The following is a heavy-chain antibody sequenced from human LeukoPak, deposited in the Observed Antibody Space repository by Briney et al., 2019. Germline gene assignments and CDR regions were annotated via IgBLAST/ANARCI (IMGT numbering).Heavy chain of an antibody. CDR3: ARDRDYDFWSGYPYYFDY. V-gene: IGHV1-2*02. D-gene: IGHD3-3*01. J-gene: IGHJ4*02. CDR1: GYTFTGYY. CDR2: INPNSGGT. Sequence: GASVKVSCKAPGYTFTGYYMHWVRQAPGQGLEWMGWINPNSGGTNYAQKFQGRVTMTRDTSISTAYMELSRLRSDDTAVYYCARDRDYDFWSGYPYYFDYWGQGTLVTVSS.